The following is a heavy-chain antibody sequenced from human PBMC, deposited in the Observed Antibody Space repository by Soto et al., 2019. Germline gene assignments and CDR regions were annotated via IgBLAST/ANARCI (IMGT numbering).Heavy chain of an antibody. CDR3: ANTYCSGGSCYYLGAFDI. Sequence: ESGGGLVKPGGSLRLSCAASGFTFSSYSMNWVRQAPGKGLEWVSSISSSSSYIYYADSVKGRFTISRDNAKNSLYLQMNSLRAEDTAVYYCANTYCSGGSCYYLGAFDIWGQGTMVTVSS. V-gene: IGHV3-21*01. D-gene: IGHD2-15*01. CDR1: GFTFSSYS. J-gene: IGHJ3*02. CDR2: ISSSSSYI.